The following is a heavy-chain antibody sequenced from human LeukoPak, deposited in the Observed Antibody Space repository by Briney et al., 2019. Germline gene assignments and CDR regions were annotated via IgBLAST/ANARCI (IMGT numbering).Heavy chain of an antibody. J-gene: IGHJ4*02. D-gene: IGHD3-10*01. CDR3: ARTLDYNGSGRTTKHLFDY. CDR1: GLTFSSYS. Sequence: GGSLRLSCAASGLTFSSYSMNWVRQAPGKGLEWVSSINSSSSYIYYADSVNGRFTISRDNAKKSLYLEMNSLRAEGTGVYYCARTLDYNGSGRTTKHLFDYWGQGTLVSVSS. CDR2: INSSSSYI. V-gene: IGHV3-21*01.